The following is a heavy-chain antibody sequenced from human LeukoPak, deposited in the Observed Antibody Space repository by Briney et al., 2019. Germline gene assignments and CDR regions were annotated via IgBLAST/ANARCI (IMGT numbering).Heavy chain of an antibody. CDR3: AGDYASNVPFDY. V-gene: IGHV1-46*01. J-gene: IGHJ4*02. D-gene: IGHD3-16*01. CDR1: GYTFTSYY. Sequence: ASVKVSCKASGYTFTSYYMHWVRQAPGQGLEWMGIINPSGGSTSYAQKFQGRVTMTRDTSTSTVYMELSSLRSEDTAVYYCAGDYASNVPFDYWGQGTLVTVSS. CDR2: INPSGGST.